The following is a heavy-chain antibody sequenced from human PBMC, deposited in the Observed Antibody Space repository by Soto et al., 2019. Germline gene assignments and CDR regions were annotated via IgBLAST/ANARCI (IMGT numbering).Heavy chain of an antibody. Sequence: QVQLVQSGAEVKKPGASVKISCKASGYTFTSDDFNWVRQATGQGREWMGWMNPNNGNTGYAQKFQGRVTMTRDTSISTAYMELRRLRSEDPAVCYCAIGPRTWGFVYWGQGTLVTVSS. J-gene: IGHJ4*02. CDR2: MNPNNGNT. CDR1: GYTFTSDD. D-gene: IGHD7-27*01. V-gene: IGHV1-8*01. CDR3: AIGPRTWGFVY.